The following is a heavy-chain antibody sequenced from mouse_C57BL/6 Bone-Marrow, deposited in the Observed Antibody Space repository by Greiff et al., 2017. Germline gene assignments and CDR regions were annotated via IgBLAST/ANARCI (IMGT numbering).Heavy chain of an antibody. CDR3: ARQLGLDY. CDR2: ISSGGSYT. V-gene: IGHV5-6*02. D-gene: IGHD4-1*01. CDR1: GFTFSSYG. Sequence: DVMLVESGGDLVKPGGSLKLSCAASGFTFSSYGMSWVRQTPDKRLEWVATISSGGSYTYYPDSVKGRFTISRDNAKNTLYLQMSSLKSEDTAMXYCARQLGLDYGGQGTTLTVSS. J-gene: IGHJ2*01.